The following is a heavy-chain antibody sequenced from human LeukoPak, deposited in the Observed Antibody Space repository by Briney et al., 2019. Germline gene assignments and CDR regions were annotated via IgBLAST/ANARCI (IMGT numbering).Heavy chain of an antibody. J-gene: IGHJ5*02. Sequence: PSETLSLTCAVPGGSIRSGGYSWSWIRQPPGKGLEWIGYIYHSGSTYYKPPLKSRVTISVDSSKNQFSLKLSSVTAADTAVYYCASMVRGVTLDPWGQGTLVTVSS. CDR2: IYHSGST. V-gene: IGHV4-30-2*01. D-gene: IGHD3-10*01. CDR3: ASMVRGVTLDP. CDR1: GGSIRSGGYS.